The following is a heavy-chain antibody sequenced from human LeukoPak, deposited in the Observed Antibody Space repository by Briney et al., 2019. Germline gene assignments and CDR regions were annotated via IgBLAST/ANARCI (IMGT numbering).Heavy chain of an antibody. CDR3: ARDITIFGVAPQNWFDP. CDR1: GGSMSSYY. D-gene: IGHD3-3*01. Sequence: SETLSLTCTVSGGSMSSYYWTWIRQPAGKGLEWIGRIYTSGSTNYNPSLKSRVTMSVDTSKNQFSLKLSSVTAADTAVYYCARDITIFGVAPQNWFDPWGQGTLVTVSS. J-gene: IGHJ5*02. V-gene: IGHV4-4*07. CDR2: IYTSGST.